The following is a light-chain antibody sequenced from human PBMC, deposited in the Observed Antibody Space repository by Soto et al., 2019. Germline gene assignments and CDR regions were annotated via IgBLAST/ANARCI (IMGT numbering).Light chain of an antibody. CDR3: CSFAGSYSYV. V-gene: IGLV2-11*01. CDR2: DVT. J-gene: IGLJ1*01. CDR1: SSDVGRYDY. Sequence: QSVLTQPRSVSASPGQSVTISCTGTSSDVGRYDYVSWYQQHPGKAPKLIVYDVTERPSGVPDRFSGSKSGNKASLTISGLQAEDEADYSCCSFAGSYSYVLGTGTKVTVL.